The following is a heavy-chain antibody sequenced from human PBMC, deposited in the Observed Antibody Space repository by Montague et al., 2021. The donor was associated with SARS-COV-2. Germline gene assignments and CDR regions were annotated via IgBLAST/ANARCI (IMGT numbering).Heavy chain of an antibody. J-gene: IGHJ3*02. Sequence: SETLSLTCTVSGGSITSYYWTWIRQPPGKELEWVGRIYYSGSTNYNPSLKSRVTISVDTSKNQFSLKLSSVTAADTAVYYCARTGLGAYDILTGYTVNAFDMRGQGTMVTVSS. CDR2: IYYSGST. CDR1: GGSITSYY. V-gene: IGHV4-59*01. CDR3: ARTGLGAYDILTGYTVNAFDM. D-gene: IGHD3-9*01.